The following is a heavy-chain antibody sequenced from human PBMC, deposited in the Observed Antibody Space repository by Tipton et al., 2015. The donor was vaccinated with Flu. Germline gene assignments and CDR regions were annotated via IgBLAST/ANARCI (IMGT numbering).Heavy chain of an antibody. CDR1: GGSISSGSYY. CDR2: IYTGGST. D-gene: IGHD2-2*03. Sequence: TLSLTCTVSGGSISSGSYYWSWIRQPAGKGLEWIGRIYTGGSTNYNPSLKSRVTISVDTSKNQFSLKLSSVTAADTAVYYCARDGYYYYYYGMDVWGQGTTVTVSS. J-gene: IGHJ6*02. CDR3: ARDGYYYYYYGMDV. V-gene: IGHV4-61*02.